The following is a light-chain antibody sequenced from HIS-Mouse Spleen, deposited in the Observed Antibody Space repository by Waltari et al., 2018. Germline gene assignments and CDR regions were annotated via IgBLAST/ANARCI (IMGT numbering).Light chain of an antibody. J-gene: IGKJ2*01. CDR2: AAS. V-gene: IGKV1-9*01. CDR3: QQLNRYPPYT. CDR1: QGISSY. Sequence: DIQLTQSPSFLSASVGDRVPITCRASQGISSYLAWYQQKPGKAPKLLIYAASTLQSGVPSRFSGSGSGTEFTLTISSLQPEDFATYYCQQLNRYPPYTFGQGTKLEIK.